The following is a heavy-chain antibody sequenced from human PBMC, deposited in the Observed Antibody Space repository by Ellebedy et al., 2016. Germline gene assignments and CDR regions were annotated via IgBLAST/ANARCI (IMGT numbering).Heavy chain of an antibody. CDR2: ISGSGGST. D-gene: IGHD6-19*01. Sequence: GESLKISCAASRFTVSKNNMSWVRQAPGKGLEWVSGISGSGGSTHYADSVKGRFTISRDNAKNSLYLQMDALRDEDTAMYYCAKDLGWYGDSWGQGILVTVSS. CDR1: RFTVSKNN. V-gene: IGHV3-23*01. CDR3: AKDLGWYGDS. J-gene: IGHJ4*02.